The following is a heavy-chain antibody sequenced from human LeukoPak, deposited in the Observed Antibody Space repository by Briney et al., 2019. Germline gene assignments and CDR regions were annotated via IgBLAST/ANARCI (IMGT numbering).Heavy chain of an antibody. CDR1: GYTFTNYD. CDR2: ISAHNGNT. J-gene: IGHJ4*02. Sequence: ASVKVSCKASGYTFTNYDISWVRQAPGQGPEWMGWISAHNGNTNYAQKLQDRVTMTTDTSTSTAYLELRNLTSDDTAVYYCARGGSGWHPDWWGQGTLVTVSS. CDR3: ARGGSGWHPDW. D-gene: IGHD6-19*01. V-gene: IGHV1-18*01.